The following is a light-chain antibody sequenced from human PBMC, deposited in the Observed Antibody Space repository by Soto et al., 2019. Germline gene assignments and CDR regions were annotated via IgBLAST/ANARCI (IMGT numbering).Light chain of an antibody. CDR2: GAS. CDR3: QQYGSSPRT. V-gene: IGKV3-20*01. CDR1: QSVSSSY. Sequence: EIVLTQSPGTLSLSPEERATLSCRASQSVSSSYLAWYQHKPGQAPRLLIYGASSRATGIPDRFSGSGSGTDFTLTISRLEPEDFAVYYCQQYGSSPRTFGQGTKVEIK. J-gene: IGKJ1*01.